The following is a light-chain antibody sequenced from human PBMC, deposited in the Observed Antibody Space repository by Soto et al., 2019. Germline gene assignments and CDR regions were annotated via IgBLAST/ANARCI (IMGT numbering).Light chain of an antibody. CDR3: QHYGSSPRT. J-gene: IGKJ1*01. Sequence: EVVLTQSPGTLSLSPGEGAALSCRASQSISSGSLAWYQQKPGQAPRLLIFSSFSRATGIPDRFSGGGTGTDFTLTISRVEPEDFAVYYCQHYGSSPRTFGQGTNVEIK. CDR1: QSISSGS. V-gene: IGKV3-20*01. CDR2: SSF.